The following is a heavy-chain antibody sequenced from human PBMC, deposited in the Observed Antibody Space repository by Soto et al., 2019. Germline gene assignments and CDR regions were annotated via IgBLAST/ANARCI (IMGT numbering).Heavy chain of an antibody. D-gene: IGHD1-26*01. CDR2: IYYSGST. J-gene: IGHJ3*02. V-gene: IGHV4-59*01. CDR3: ASRLVGAITSAFDI. Sequence: SETLSLTCTVSGGSISSYYWSWIRQPPGKGLEWIGYIYYSGSTNYNPSLKSRVTISVDTSKNQFSLKLSSVTAADTAVYYCASRLVGAITSAFDIWGQGTMVTVSS. CDR1: GGSISSYY.